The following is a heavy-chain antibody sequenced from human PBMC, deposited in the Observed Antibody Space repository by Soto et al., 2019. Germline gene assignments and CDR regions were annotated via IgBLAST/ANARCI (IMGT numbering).Heavy chain of an antibody. J-gene: IGHJ4*02. CDR3: VRELGLAY. D-gene: IGHD7-27*01. V-gene: IGHV3-7*03. CDR2: INKDGSQK. Sequence: GSLRLSCAAAGFTLSNYWMTWVRQAPGKGLEWVANINKDGSQKNYVDSVKGRFTIARDNGQNSLSLQINSLRVEDTAVYYCVRELGLAYWGQGALVTVSS. CDR1: GFTLSNYW.